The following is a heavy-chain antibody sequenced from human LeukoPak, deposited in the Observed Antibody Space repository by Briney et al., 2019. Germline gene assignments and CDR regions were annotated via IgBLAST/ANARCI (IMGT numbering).Heavy chain of an antibody. CDR1: GFTFISYA. J-gene: IGHJ6*02. D-gene: IGHD5-18*01. CDR3: ARDLTAMVTDYYGMDV. CDR2: ISYDGSNK. Sequence: GGSLRLSCAASGFTFISYAMHWVRQAPGKGLEGVAVISYDGSNKYYADSMKGRFTISRDNSKNTLYLQMNSLRAEDTAVYYCARDLTAMVTDYYGMDVWGQGTTVTVSS. V-gene: IGHV3-30*04.